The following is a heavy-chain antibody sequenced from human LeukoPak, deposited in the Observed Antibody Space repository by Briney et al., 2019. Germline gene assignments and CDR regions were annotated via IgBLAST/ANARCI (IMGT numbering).Heavy chain of an antibody. CDR3: ALGYCSSTSCYGGPFDY. J-gene: IGHJ4*02. V-gene: IGHV4-34*01. Sequence: SETLSLTCAVYGGSFSGYYWSWTRQPPGKGLEWIGEINHSGSTNYNPSLKSRVTISVDTSKNQFSLKLSSVTAADTAVYYCALGYCSSTSCYGGPFDYWGQGTLVTVSS. D-gene: IGHD2-2*01. CDR1: GGSFSGYY. CDR2: INHSGST.